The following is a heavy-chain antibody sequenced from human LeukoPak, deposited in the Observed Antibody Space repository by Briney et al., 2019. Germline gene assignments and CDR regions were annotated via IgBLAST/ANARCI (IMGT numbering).Heavy chain of an antibody. Sequence: GESLKISCKDSGYSFTSYWIGWVRQMPGKGLEWMGIIYPGDSDTRYSPSFQGQVTISADKSISTAYLQWSSLKASDTAMYYCARQGGSYYPVYYFDYWGQGTLVTVSS. CDR3: ARQGGSYYPVYYFDY. CDR2: IYPGDSDT. CDR1: GYSFTSYW. V-gene: IGHV5-51*01. D-gene: IGHD1-26*01. J-gene: IGHJ4*02.